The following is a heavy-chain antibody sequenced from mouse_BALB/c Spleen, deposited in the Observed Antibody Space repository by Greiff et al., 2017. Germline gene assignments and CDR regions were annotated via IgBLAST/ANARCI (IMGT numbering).Heavy chain of an antibody. J-gene: IGHJ2*01. V-gene: IGHV1-22*01. CDR3: AREEPYGTLGY. CDR1: GYTFTEYT. D-gene: IGHD2-1*01. CDR2: IKHSNGGT. Sequence: EVQLHQSGPELVKPGASVKISCKTSGYTFTEYTMHWVKLSHGKSLEWIGGIKHSNGGTRSNQKSKGKATLTVDKSSSTAYMELRSRTSEVSAVYYCAREEPYGTLGYWGQGTALTVSS.